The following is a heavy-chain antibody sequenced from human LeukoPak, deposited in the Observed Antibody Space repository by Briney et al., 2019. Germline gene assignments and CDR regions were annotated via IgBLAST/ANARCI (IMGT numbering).Heavy chain of an antibody. CDR2: INPNSGGT. CDR3: ARPYYHDSSGYYGPDYSPYYFDY. Sequence: ASVKVSCKASGYTFTGYYMHWVRQAPGQGLEWMGWINPNSGGTNYAQKFQGRVTMTRDTSISTAYMELSRLRSDDTAVYYCARPYYHDSSGYYGPDYSPYYFDYWGQGTLVTVSS. J-gene: IGHJ4*02. D-gene: IGHD3-22*01. CDR1: GYTFTGYY. V-gene: IGHV1-2*02.